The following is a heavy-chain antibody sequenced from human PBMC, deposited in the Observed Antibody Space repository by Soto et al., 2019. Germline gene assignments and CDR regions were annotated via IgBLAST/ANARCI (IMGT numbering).Heavy chain of an antibody. J-gene: IGHJ6*03. D-gene: IGHD1-1*01. CDR3: AWILATTYFNYYIDG. V-gene: IGHV2-26*01. CDR2: IFSNDEK. Sequence: QVTLKESGPVLVKPTETLTLTCTVSGFSLNNARMGVSWIRQPPGKALEWLAHIFSNDEKSYNTSLRTRITISKDTSKSQVVLTVTNIDPVDTATYYCAWILATTYFNYYIDGWGKGTTGTVSS. CDR1: GFSLNNARMG.